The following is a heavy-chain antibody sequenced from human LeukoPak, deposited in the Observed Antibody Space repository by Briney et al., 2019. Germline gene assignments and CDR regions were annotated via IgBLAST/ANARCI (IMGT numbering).Heavy chain of an antibody. Sequence: PEGSLRLSCAASGFTFSSYWMHWVRQAPGKGLVWLSRIKSDGSDTSYADSVKGRFTISRDNAKNTLYLQMNSLRAEDTAVYYCARVDHTLRGVIDCWGQGTLVTVSS. CDR3: ARVDHTLRGVIDC. J-gene: IGHJ4*02. CDR1: GFTFSSYW. CDR2: IKSDGSDT. V-gene: IGHV3-74*01. D-gene: IGHD3-10*01.